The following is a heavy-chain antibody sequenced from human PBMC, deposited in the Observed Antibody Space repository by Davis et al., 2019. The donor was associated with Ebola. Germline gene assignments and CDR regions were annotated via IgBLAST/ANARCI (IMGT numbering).Heavy chain of an antibody. J-gene: IGHJ4*02. Sequence: GESLKISCAASGFTFSTYGMHRVRQAPGKGLEWVAIISYDGNNEEYADSVKGRFTISRDNSKNTLYLQMNSLRPEDTALYYCARDPGILRLVGDYYFDYWGQGTLVTVSS. CDR2: ISYDGNNE. CDR3: ARDPGILRLVGDYYFDY. V-gene: IGHV3-30-3*01. CDR1: GFTFSTYG. D-gene: IGHD3-10*01.